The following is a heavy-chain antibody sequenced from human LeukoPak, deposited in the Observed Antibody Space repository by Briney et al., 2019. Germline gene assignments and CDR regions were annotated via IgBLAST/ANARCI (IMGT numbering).Heavy chain of an antibody. CDR1: GYTFTGYY. V-gene: IGHV1-2*02. CDR2: INPNSGGT. Sequence: ASVKVSCKASGYTFTGYYMHWVRQAPGQGLEWMGWINPNSGGTNYAQKFQGRVTITADKSTSTAYMELSSLRSEDTAVYYCARDLGGFDPWGQGTLVTVSS. CDR3: ARDLGGFDP. J-gene: IGHJ5*02.